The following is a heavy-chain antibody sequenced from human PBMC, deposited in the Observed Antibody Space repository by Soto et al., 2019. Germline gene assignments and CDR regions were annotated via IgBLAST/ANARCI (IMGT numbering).Heavy chain of an antibody. Sequence: QVQLVQSGAEVKKPGSSVKVSCKASGGTFSSYAISWVRQAPGQGLEWMGGIIPIFGTANYAQKVQGRVTITADESTSTAYMELSSLRSEDTAVYYCARPYDSSGDYQYYYYGMDVWGQGTTVTVSS. D-gene: IGHD3-22*01. CDR2: IIPIFGTA. J-gene: IGHJ6*02. CDR3: ARPYDSSGDYQYYYYGMDV. V-gene: IGHV1-69*01. CDR1: GGTFSSYA.